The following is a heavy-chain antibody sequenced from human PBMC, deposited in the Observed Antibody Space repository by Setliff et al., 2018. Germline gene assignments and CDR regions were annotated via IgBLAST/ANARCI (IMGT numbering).Heavy chain of an antibody. Sequence: SVKVSCKASGGTFSSYAISWVRQAPGQGLEWMGRIISIFGTANYAQKFQGRVTITADKSTSTAYMELSSLRSEDTAVYYCARGRHPPWSGYPYYYMDVWGKGTTVTVSS. CDR1: GGTFSSYA. J-gene: IGHJ6*03. CDR3: ARGRHPPWSGYPYYYMDV. D-gene: IGHD3-3*01. V-gene: IGHV1-69*06. CDR2: IISIFGTA.